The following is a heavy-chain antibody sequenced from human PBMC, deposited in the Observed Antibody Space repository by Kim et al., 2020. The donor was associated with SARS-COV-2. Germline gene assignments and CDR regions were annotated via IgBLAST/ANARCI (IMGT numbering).Heavy chain of an antibody. Sequence: GGSLRLSCAASGFTFSSYSMNWVRQAPGKGLEWVSSISSSSSYIYYADSVKGRFTISRDNAKNSLYLQMNSLRDEDTAVYYCARDTIAAAGTFDGWFDPWGQGTLVTVSS. CDR3: ARDTIAAAGTFDGWFDP. CDR1: GFTFSSYS. V-gene: IGHV3-21*01. CDR2: ISSSSSYI. J-gene: IGHJ5*02. D-gene: IGHD6-13*01.